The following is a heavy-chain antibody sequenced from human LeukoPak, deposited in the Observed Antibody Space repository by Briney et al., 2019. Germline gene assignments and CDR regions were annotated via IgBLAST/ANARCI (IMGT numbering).Heavy chain of an antibody. V-gene: IGHV1-18*04. D-gene: IGHD6-13*01. CDR1: GFTFTKYG. J-gene: IGHJ5*02. Sequence: ASVKVSCKASGFTFTKYGFSWVRQAPGQGLEWMGWISAYNGDTRYSQKLQGRVTMTTDTSTTTAYMELSSLRSEDTAVYYCARVRLIAAAGTSWFDPWGQGTLVTVSS. CDR3: ARVRLIAAAGTSWFDP. CDR2: ISAYNGDT.